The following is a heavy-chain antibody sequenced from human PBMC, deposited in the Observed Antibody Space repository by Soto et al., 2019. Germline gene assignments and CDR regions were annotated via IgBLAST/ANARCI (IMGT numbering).Heavy chain of an antibody. Sequence: PGGSLRLSCAASGFTISSNYMSWVRQAPGKGLEWVSVIYSGGSKYYADSVKGRFTISRDNSKNTLFLQMNSLRVEDTAVYYCAKSWSTWYGEFDYWGQGTLVTVSS. CDR3: AKSWSTWYGEFDY. D-gene: IGHD3-10*01. CDR1: GFTISSNY. V-gene: IGHV3-66*01. J-gene: IGHJ4*02. CDR2: IYSGGSK.